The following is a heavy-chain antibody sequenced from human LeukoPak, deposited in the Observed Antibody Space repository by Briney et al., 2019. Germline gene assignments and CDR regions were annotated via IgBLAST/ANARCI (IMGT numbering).Heavy chain of an antibody. J-gene: IGHJ4*02. CDR3: ARGSGSYYLTYYFDY. V-gene: IGHV4-39*07. CDR1: GDSISSSRYY. CDR2: IYHSGST. D-gene: IGHD3-10*01. Sequence: SETLSLTCTVSGDSISSSRYYWGWIRQPPGKGLEWIGEIYHSGSTNYNPSLKSRVTISVDKSKNQFSLKLSSVTAADTAVYYCARGSGSYYLTYYFDYWGQGTLVTVSS.